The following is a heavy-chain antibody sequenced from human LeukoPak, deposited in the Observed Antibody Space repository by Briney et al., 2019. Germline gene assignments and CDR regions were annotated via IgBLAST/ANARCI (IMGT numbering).Heavy chain of an antibody. D-gene: IGHD5-12*01. CDR1: GFTFSTSS. J-gene: IGHJ3*02. V-gene: IGHV4-39*07. CDR2: IYYSGST. Sequence: GSLRLSCAASGFTFSTSSMNWVRQPPGKGLECIGSIYYSGSTYYNPSLKSRVTISVDTSRNQFSLKLTSVTAADTAVYFCARARSLGRGRDAFDIWGQGTKVTVSS. CDR3: ARARSLGRGRDAFDI.